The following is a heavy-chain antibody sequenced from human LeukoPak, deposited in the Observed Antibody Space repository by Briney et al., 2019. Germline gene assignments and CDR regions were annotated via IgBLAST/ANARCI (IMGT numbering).Heavy chain of an antibody. V-gene: IGHV3-23*01. D-gene: IGHD3-3*01. CDR1: GFTFSSYA. CDR3: AKGTYYDFWSGYYSEGGLYYFDY. CDR2: ISGSGAGT. Sequence: GGSLRLSCAASGFTFSSYAMSWVRQAPGKGPEWVSAISGSGAGTYYADSVKGRFTISRDNSKNTLYLQMNSLSVEDTAVYYCAKGTYYDFWSGYYSEGGLYYFDYWGQGTLVTVSS. J-gene: IGHJ4*02.